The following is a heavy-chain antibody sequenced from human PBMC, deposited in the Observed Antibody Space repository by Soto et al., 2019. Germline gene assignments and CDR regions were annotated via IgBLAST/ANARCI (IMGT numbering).Heavy chain of an antibody. CDR2: IIPIFGKA. CDR1: GGTFSNYP. D-gene: IGHD3-16*01. Sequence: QVQLVQSGAEVKKPGSSVKVSCKASGGTFSNYPITWVRRAPGQGLEWLGGIIPIFGKADYTQKFQGRVTITADEPSSTAYMEISSMRSEDTAVYYCASGGEDYDENLPHYDFFGMHVWGPGTTVTVSS. J-gene: IGHJ6*02. CDR3: ASGGEDYDENLPHYDFFGMHV. V-gene: IGHV1-69*01.